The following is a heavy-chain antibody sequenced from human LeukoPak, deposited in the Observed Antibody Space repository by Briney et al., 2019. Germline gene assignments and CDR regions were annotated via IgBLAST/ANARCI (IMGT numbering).Heavy chain of an antibody. CDR3: ARVNSSSWYWGGYYYYYMDV. Sequence: PGGSLRLSCAASGFTFSDYYMSWIRQAPGKGLEWVSYISSSGSTIYYADSVKGRFTISRDNAKNSLYLQMNSLRAEDTAVYYCARVNSSSWYWGGYYYYYMDVWGKGTTVTVSS. D-gene: IGHD6-13*01. V-gene: IGHV3-11*04. J-gene: IGHJ6*03. CDR1: GFTFSDYY. CDR2: ISSSGSTI.